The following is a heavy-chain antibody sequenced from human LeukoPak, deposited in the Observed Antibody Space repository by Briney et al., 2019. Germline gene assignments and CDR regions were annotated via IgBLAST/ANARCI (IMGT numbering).Heavy chain of an antibody. CDR2: IYYSGSA. CDR1: GGSISSSSYY. Sequence: SETLSLTCTVSGGSISSSSYYWGWIRQPPGKGLEWIGSIYYSGSAYYNPSLKSRVTISVDTSKNQFSLKLSSVTAADTAVYYCATDQPGKGFGVVTLGYYYYYYMDVWGKGTTVTVSS. CDR3: ATDQPGKGFGVVTLGYYYYYYMDV. D-gene: IGHD3-3*01. V-gene: IGHV4-39*07. J-gene: IGHJ6*03.